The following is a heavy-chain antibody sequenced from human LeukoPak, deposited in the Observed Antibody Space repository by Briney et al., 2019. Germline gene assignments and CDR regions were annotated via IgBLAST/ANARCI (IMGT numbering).Heavy chain of an antibody. V-gene: IGHV4-39*01. CDR2: IYNSGST. Sequence: PSETLSLTCTVSGGSISSSSYYWGWIRQPPGKGLEWIGGIYNSGSTYNNPSLKSRVTISVDTSKNQFSLKLSSVTAADTAVYYCARLPKSEGWYSGPCDYWGQGTLVTVSS. CDR1: GGSISSSSYY. D-gene: IGHD1-26*01. J-gene: IGHJ4*02. CDR3: ARLPKSEGWYSGPCDY.